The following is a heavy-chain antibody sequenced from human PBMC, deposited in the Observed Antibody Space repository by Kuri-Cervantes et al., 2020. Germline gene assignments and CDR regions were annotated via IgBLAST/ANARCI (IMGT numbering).Heavy chain of an antibody. CDR3: AREGRDGYNYFAFDY. CDR2: INTNTGNP. Sequence: ASVKVSCKASGYTFTSYYMHWVRQAPGQGLEWMGWINTNTGNPTYAQGFTGRFVFSLDTSVSTAYLQICSLKAEDTAVYYCAREGRDGYNYFAFDYWCQGTLVTVSS. D-gene: IGHD5-24*01. V-gene: IGHV7-4-1*01. CDR1: GYTFTSYY. J-gene: IGHJ4*02.